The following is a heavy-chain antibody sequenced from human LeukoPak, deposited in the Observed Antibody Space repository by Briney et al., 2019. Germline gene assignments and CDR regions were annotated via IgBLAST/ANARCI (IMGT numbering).Heavy chain of an antibody. CDR2: IIPIFGTA. J-gene: IGHJ4*02. V-gene: IGHV1-69*05. Sequence: SVTVSCKASGGTFSSYAISWVRQAPGQGLEWMGGIIPIFGTANYAQTFQGRVTITTDESTSTAYMELSSLRSEDTAVYYCARDGRGYSYGFDYWGQGTLVTVSS. D-gene: IGHD5-18*01. CDR3: ARDGRGYSYGFDY. CDR1: GGTFSSYA.